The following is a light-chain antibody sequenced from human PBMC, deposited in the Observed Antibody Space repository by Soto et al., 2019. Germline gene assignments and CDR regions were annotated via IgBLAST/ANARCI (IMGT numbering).Light chain of an antibody. CDR3: QQYVNSPVT. CDR2: GAS. V-gene: IGKV3-20*01. CDR1: QRVNSSY. Sequence: EIVLTQSPDTLYLSPGEGATLSCRASQRVNSSYLAWYQQTPGQAPRLLISGASDRATGVPARVSGSGYGTDFTLTISRLEPEDFAVYYCQQYVNSPVTFGQGTKLQIK. J-gene: IGKJ2*01.